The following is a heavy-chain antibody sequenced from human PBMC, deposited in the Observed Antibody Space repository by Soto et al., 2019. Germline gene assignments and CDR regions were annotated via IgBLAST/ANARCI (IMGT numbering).Heavy chain of an antibody. V-gene: IGHV3-30*18. J-gene: IGHJ6*02. CDR2: ISYDGSNR. D-gene: IGHD6-13*01. CDR3: AKDRGTATVYYYYGMDV. CDR1: GFTFSSYG. Sequence: GSLRLSCAASGFTFSSYGIHWVRQAPGKGPEWVAIISYDGSNRHYADSVKGRFTISRDNSKSTLYLQMNSLRPEDTAVYYCAKDRGTATVYYYYGMDVWGQGTTVTVSS.